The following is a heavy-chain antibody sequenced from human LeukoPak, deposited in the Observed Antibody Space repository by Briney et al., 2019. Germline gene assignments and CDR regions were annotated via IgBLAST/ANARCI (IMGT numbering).Heavy chain of an antibody. CDR3: AREGMTRYYYYYYMDV. CDR2: IKQDGSEK. J-gene: IGHJ6*03. Sequence: GSLRLSCAASGFTFSSYWMSWVRQAPGKGLEWVANIKQDGSEKYYVDSVKGRFTISRDNVKNSLYLQMNSLRAEDTAVYYCAREGMTRYYYYYYMDVWGKGTTVTVSS. V-gene: IGHV3-7*01. CDR1: GFTFSSYW.